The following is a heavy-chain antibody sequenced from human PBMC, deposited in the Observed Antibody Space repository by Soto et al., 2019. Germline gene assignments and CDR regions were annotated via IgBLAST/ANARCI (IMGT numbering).Heavy chain of an antibody. CDR2: IYPGDSAT. Sequence: GEALKISGKGSRYNFTTFWIGWVRQMPGKGLEWMGIIYPGDSATKSSPDFAGQVTISADRSPNTAYLQWRSLRASDPAMYYCARLGFPGAIYFDSWGRGTLVTVSS. CDR3: ARLGFPGAIYFDS. CDR1: RYNFTTFW. V-gene: IGHV5-51*01. J-gene: IGHJ4*02.